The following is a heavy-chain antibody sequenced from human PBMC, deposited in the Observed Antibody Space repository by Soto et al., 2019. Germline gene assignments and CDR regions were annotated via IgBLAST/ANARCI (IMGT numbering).Heavy chain of an antibody. Sequence: SETLSLTCTVSGGSISSGDYYWSWIRQPPGKGLEWIGYIYYSGSTYYNPSLKSRVTISVDTSKNQFSLKLSSVTAADTAVYYCARENRYCSSTSCSSYYYYGMDVWGQGTTVTVSS. D-gene: IGHD2-2*01. J-gene: IGHJ6*02. CDR2: IYYSGST. V-gene: IGHV4-30-4*01. CDR3: ARENRYCSSTSCSSYYYYGMDV. CDR1: GGSISSGDYY.